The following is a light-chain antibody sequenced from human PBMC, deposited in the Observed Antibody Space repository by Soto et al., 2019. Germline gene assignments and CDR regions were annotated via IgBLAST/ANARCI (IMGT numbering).Light chain of an antibody. CDR2: DVT. J-gene: IGLJ1*01. CDR3: CSFASSSTYV. CDR1: SSDVGRYDY. Sequence: QSVLTQPRSVSGSPGQSVTISCTGTSSDVGRYDYVSWYQQYPGEAPKLIIYDVTERPSGVPDRFSGSKSGNTASLTISGLQAEDEADYYCCSFASSSTYVFGTGTKVTVL. V-gene: IGLV2-11*01.